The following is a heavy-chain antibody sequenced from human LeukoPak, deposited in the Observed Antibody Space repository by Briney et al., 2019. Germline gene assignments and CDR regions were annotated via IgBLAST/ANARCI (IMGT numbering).Heavy chain of an antibody. V-gene: IGHV3-15*07. CDR3: TTDSQLGGDFDLGDY. CDR2: IQSKTDGGTT. J-gene: IGHJ4*02. Sequence: GGSLRLSCAASGVIFNNAWMHWVRQAPGKGLEWVGRIQSKTDGGTTNYAAPVKDRFIISRDDSQNTLFLQMNSLQSEDTAVYYCTTDSQLGGDFDLGDYWGQGTPVAVSS. CDR1: GVIFNNAW. D-gene: IGHD1-1*01.